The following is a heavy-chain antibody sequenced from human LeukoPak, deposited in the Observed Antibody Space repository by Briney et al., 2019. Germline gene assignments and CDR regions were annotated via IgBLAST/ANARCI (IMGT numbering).Heavy chain of an antibody. V-gene: IGHV4-34*01. CDR3: ARGVKWEVVVTYTWFDP. Sequence: SETLSLTCAVYGGSFSGYYWSWIRQPPGKGLEWIGEINHSGSTNYNPSLKSRVTISVDTSKNQFSLKLSSVTAADTAVYYCARGVKWEVVVTYTWFDPWGQETLVPVP. J-gene: IGHJ5*02. D-gene: IGHD3-22*01. CDR2: INHSGST. CDR1: GGSFSGYY.